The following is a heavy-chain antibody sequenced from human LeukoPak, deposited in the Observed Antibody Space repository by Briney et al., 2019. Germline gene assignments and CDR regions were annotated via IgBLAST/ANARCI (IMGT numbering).Heavy chain of an antibody. CDR1: GFTFSDHY. CDR3: VRVKRNLYYFDY. Sequence: GRSLRLSCAASGFTFSDHYMDWVRQAPGKGLEWVGRSRDKANSYTTEYAASVKGRFTLSRDDSENSLYLQMSSLRTEDTAVYYCVRVKRNLYYFDYWGQGTLVTVSS. V-gene: IGHV3-72*01. D-gene: IGHD1-14*01. J-gene: IGHJ4*02. CDR2: SRDKANSYTT.